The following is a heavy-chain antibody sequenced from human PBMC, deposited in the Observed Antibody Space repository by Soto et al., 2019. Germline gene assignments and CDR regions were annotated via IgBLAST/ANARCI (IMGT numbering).Heavy chain of an antibody. V-gene: IGHV4-31*02. J-gene: IGHJ3*02. CDR3: AQALVFTGGEGFEI. D-gene: IGHD2-8*02. Sequence: QVRLQEWGPGLVKPSQTLSLKCSVSGGSITTGGRYWSWIRQLPGKGLEWIGDIYYSGTTYYNASLKRRVTTSVEAAKNQFSLKRGSVTAAYTAVYYCAQALVFTGGEGFEIWGQGRLVTVSS. CDR1: GGSITTGGRY. CDR2: IYYSGTT.